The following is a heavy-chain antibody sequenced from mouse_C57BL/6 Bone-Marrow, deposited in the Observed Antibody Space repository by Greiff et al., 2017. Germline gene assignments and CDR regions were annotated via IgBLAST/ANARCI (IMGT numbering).Heavy chain of an antibody. CDR3: APYCGSSYGYAMDY. V-gene: IGHV5-4*03. Sequence: EVKLVESGGGLVKPGGSLKLSCAASGFTFSSYAMSWVRQTPEKRLEWVATISDGGSYTYYPDNVKGRFTISRDNAKNNLYLQMSLLKSEDTAMYYCAPYCGSSYGYAMDYWGQGTSVTVSS. J-gene: IGHJ4*01. D-gene: IGHD1-1*01. CDR2: ISDGGSYT. CDR1: GFTFSSYA.